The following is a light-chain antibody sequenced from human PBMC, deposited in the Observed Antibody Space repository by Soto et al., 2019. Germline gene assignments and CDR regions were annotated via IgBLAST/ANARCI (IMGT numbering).Light chain of an antibody. CDR1: QSVSSY. V-gene: IGKV3-11*01. CDR2: DAI. J-gene: IGKJ4*01. Sequence: EIVLTQSPATLSLSPGDRATLSCRASQSVSSYLAWYQQKPGQAPRLLIYDAINRAAGIPARFSGSGSGTVFTLTITRLEPEDFAVYYCHQRSNWPSTFGGGTKVEI. CDR3: HQRSNWPST.